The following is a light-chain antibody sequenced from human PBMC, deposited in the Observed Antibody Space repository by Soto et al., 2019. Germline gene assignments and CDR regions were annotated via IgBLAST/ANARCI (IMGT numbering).Light chain of an antibody. V-gene: IGKV3-15*01. CDR3: QQYNDWPRT. CDR1: QSVTTY. Sequence: LTQSPATLSLSPGQRATLSCRASQSVTTYLAWYQQKPGQAPRLLIYGASTRATGIPARFSGSGSGTEFTLTISSLQSEDFAVYYCQQYNDWPRTFGQGTKVDIK. CDR2: GAS. J-gene: IGKJ1*01.